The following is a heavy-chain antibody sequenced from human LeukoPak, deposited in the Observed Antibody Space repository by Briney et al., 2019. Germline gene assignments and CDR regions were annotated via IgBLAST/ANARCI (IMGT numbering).Heavy chain of an antibody. CDR1: GFTFSTYS. D-gene: IGHD2-15*01. CDR2: ISSSSSTI. J-gene: IGHJ4*02. CDR3: AREKLLAS. V-gene: IGHV3-48*01. Sequence: PGGSLRLSCAVSGFTFSTYSMNWVRQAPEKGLEWVSYISSSSSTIYYADPVKGRFTISRDNAKNSLYLQMKSLRAEDTAVYYCAREKLLASWGQGTLVTVSS.